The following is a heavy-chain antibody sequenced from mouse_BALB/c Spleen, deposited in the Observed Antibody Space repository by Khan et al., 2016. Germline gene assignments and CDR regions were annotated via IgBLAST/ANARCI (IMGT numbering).Heavy chain of an antibody. Sequence: EVQLQESGPGLVKPSQSLSLTCTVTGYSITSDYAWNWIRQFPGNKLEWMGYISYSGSTRYYPSLKSRISIPRDPSKNQFFLQLNSVTTEDTATYYCARTPTAYYTMDYWGQGTSVTVSS. CDR2: ISYSGST. D-gene: IGHD1-2*01. CDR1: GYSITSDYA. CDR3: ARTPTAYYTMDY. J-gene: IGHJ4*01. V-gene: IGHV3-2*02.